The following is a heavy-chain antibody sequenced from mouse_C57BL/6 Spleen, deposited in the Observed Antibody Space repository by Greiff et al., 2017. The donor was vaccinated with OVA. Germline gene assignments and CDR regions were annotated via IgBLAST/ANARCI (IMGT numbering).Heavy chain of an antibody. CDR1: GYTFTSYW. J-gene: IGHJ1*03. CDR2: IYPGNSDT. CDR3: TKDYGSSYVYWYFDV. Sequence: EVQLQQSGTVLARPGASVKMSCKTSGYTFTSYWMHWVKQRPGQGLEWIGAIYPGNSDTSYNQKFKGKAKLTAVTSASTAYMELSSLTNEDSAVYYCTKDYGSSYVYWYFDVWGTGTTVTVSS. D-gene: IGHD1-1*01. V-gene: IGHV1-5*01.